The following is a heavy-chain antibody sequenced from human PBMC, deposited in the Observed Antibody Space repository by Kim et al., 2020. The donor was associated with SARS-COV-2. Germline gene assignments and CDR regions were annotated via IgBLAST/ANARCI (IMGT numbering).Heavy chain of an antibody. CDR3: TRVYTARGNYGMDV. V-gene: IGHV3-72*01. CDR2: SRNKVNSYST. J-gene: IGHJ6*02. D-gene: IGHD2-21*02. CDR1: GFTFSDHY. Sequence: GGSLRLSCAASGFTFSDHYMDWVRQAQGKGLEWVGHSRNKVNSYSTEYAASVKGRFIISRDDSKNSLYLQMSSLQTEDTAVYYCTRVYTARGNYGMDVWGQGTTVTVSS.